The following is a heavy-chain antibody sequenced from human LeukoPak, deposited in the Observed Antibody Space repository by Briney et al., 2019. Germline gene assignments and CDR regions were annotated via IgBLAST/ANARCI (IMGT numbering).Heavy chain of an antibody. J-gene: IGHJ1*01. Sequence: RRCLRPSCAVAGFTFSSYWMSWVRQAPGEWLGWVANIKQEGSEKYYVDSGKGRFKISRDKEKNSLYLQMNSLRAEDTAVYYCARGNGSSWEYFQHWGQGTLVTVSS. CDR3: ARGNGSSWEYFQH. CDR1: GFTFSSYW. CDR2: IKQEGSEK. V-gene: IGHV3-7*04. D-gene: IGHD6-13*01.